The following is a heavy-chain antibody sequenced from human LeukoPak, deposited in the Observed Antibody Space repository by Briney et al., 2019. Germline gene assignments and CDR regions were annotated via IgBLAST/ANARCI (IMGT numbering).Heavy chain of an antibody. V-gene: IGHV4-4*02. Sequence: SETLSLTCAVSGGSISSSDWWSWVRQPPGKGLEWIGEIYYSGSTYYNPSLKSRVTISVDTSKNQFSLKLSSVTAADTAVYYCARGDYGGNFDYWGQGTLVTVSS. J-gene: IGHJ4*02. CDR2: IYYSGST. CDR3: ARGDYGGNFDY. CDR1: GGSISSSDW. D-gene: IGHD4-23*01.